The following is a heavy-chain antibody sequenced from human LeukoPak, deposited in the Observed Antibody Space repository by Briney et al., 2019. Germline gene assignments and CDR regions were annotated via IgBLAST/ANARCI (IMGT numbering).Heavy chain of an antibody. CDR3: ARQGGPFDY. D-gene: IGHD3-16*01. J-gene: IGHJ4*02. V-gene: IGHV4-39*01. CDR2: IYYSGST. Sequence: SETLSLTCTVSGGSIRSSSYYWGWIRQPPGKGLEWIGSIYYSGSTYYNPSLKSRVTISVDTSKNQFSLKLSSVTAADTAVYYCARQGGPFDYWGQGTLVTVSS. CDR1: GGSIRSSSYY.